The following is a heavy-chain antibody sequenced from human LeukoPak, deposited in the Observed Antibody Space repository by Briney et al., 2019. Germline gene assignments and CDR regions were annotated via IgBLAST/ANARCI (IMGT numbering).Heavy chain of an antibody. CDR1: GYTFTSYG. V-gene: IGHV1-18*01. Sequence: ASVKVSCKASGYTFTSYGISWVRQAPGQGLEWMGWISAYNGNTNYAQKLQGRVTMTTDTSTSTAYMELRSLRSDDTAVYYCASTNCNSARCSGANWFDPWGQGTLVTVSS. CDR2: ISAYNGNT. J-gene: IGHJ5*02. D-gene: IGHD2/OR15-2a*01. CDR3: ASTNCNSARCSGANWFDP.